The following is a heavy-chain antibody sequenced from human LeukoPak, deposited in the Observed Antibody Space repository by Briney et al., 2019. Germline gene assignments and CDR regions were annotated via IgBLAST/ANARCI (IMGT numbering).Heavy chain of an antibody. D-gene: IGHD2-8*01. CDR1: GFTFSSYA. CDR2: ISYDGSNK. J-gene: IGHJ6*02. Sequence: GGSLRLSCAASGFTFSSYAMSWVRQAPGKGLEWVAVISYDGSNKYYVDSVKGRFTISRDNSKNTLYLQMNSLRAEDTAVYYCARDRGYCSNGVCYRGQADSIYYYYGLDVWGQGTTVTVSS. CDR3: ARDRGYCSNGVCYRGQADSIYYYYGLDV. V-gene: IGHV3-30-3*01.